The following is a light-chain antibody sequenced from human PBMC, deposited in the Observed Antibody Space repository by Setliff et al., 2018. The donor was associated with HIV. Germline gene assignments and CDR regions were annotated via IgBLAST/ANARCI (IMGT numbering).Light chain of an antibody. V-gene: IGLV2-14*01. CDR2: DVT. J-gene: IGLJ1*01. CDR3: LSYTSSDIYV. Sequence: QSVLTQPASVSGSPGQSITISCTGTSSDVGGYNFVSWYQHHPGKAPKLMIYDVTNRPSGISDRFSGSRSGSTASLTISGLQAGDEADYYCLSYTSSDIYVFGTGTKSPS. CDR1: SSDVGGYNF.